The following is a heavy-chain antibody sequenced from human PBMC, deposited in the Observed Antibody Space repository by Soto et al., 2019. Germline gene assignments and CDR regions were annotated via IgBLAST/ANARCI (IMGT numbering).Heavy chain of an antibody. CDR1: GFTFSSYS. V-gene: IGHV3-21*01. D-gene: IGHD2-15*01. J-gene: IGHJ6*02. Sequence: GGSLRLSCAASGFTFSSYSMNWVRQAPGKGLEWVSSISSSSSYIYYADSVKGRFTISRDNAKNSLYLQMNSLRAEDTAVYYCARDRLTDVVVVVGDYYYGMDVWGQGTTVTVSS. CDR2: ISSSSSYI. CDR3: ARDRLTDVVVVVGDYYYGMDV.